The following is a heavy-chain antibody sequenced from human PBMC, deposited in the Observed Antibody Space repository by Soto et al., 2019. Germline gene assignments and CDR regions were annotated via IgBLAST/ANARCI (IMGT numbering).Heavy chain of an antibody. D-gene: IGHD2-15*01. V-gene: IGHV1-69*13. CDR2: IIPISGTT. CDR3: AGGYCSGCNCYSGMDV. Sequence: SVKVSCKASGDTFSTHAIIWVRQAPGHGLEWMGGIIPISGTTYYTQKFQGRVTITADEPTSTDFMELSSLKSDDTAVFYCAGGYCSGCNCYSGMDVWGQRTMVTVSS. CDR1: GDTFSTHA. J-gene: IGHJ6*02.